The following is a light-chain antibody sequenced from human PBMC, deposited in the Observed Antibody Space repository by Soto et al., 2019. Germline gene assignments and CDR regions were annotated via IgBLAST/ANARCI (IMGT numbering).Light chain of an antibody. J-gene: IGLJ1*01. V-gene: IGLV2-14*01. CDR2: GVS. CDR3: SSHTTTSSALQV. CDR1: ISDFVLYNY. Sequence: QSALTQPASVSGSPGQSITISCTGTISDFVLYNYVSWYQQHPGKAPKLLLYGVSNRPSGVSDRFSGSKSGHTASLTISGLQAEDEADYFCSSHTTTSSALQVFGTGTKLTVL.